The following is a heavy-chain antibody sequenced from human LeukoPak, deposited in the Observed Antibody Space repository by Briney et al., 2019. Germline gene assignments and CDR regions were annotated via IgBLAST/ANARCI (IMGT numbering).Heavy chain of an antibody. CDR2: TSSSGSDI. Sequence: GGSLRLSCTASGFTLSSHEINWVRQAPGKGLEWLAYTSSSGSDIHYADSVKGRFIISRDNAKDSLYLQMNSLRADDTAVYYCARAKRYFDWLYPFYFDCWGQGTLVTVSS. V-gene: IGHV3-48*03. CDR3: ARAKRYFDWLYPFYFDC. CDR1: GFTLSSHE. J-gene: IGHJ4*02. D-gene: IGHD3-9*01.